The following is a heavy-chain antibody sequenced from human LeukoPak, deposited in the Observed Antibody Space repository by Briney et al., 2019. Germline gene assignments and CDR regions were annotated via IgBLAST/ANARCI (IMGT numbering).Heavy chain of an antibody. CDR3: ASDPRNPNSYSGYFDY. V-gene: IGHV4-4*07. CDR2: IYTSGST. CDR1: GGSISNSY. Sequence: SETLSLTCTVSGGSISNSYWSWIRQPAGKGLEWIGLIYTSGSTNYNPSLKSRVTMSLDTSKNQFSLRLNSVTAADTAVYFCASDPRNPNSYSGYFDYWGQGTLVTVSS. J-gene: IGHJ4*02. D-gene: IGHD4-11*01.